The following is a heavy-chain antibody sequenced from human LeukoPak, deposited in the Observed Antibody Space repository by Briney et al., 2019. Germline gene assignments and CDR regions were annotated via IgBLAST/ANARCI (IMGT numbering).Heavy chain of an antibody. V-gene: IGHV1-2*02. CDR1: GYTFTGYY. Sequence: ASVTVSCKASGYTFTGYYMHWVRQAPGQGLEWMGWINPNSGGTNYAQKFQGRVTMTRDTSISTAYMELNRLRSDDTAVYYCARGDDYIWGSAFNWFDPWGQGTLVTVSS. D-gene: IGHD3-16*01. CDR2: INPNSGGT. CDR3: ARGDDYIWGSAFNWFDP. J-gene: IGHJ5*02.